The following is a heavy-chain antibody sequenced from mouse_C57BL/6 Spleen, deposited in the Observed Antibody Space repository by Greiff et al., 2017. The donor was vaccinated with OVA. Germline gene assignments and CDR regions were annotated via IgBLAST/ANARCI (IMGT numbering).Heavy chain of an antibody. V-gene: IGHV1-82*01. J-gene: IGHJ2*01. CDR1: GYAFSSSW. Sequence: QVQLQQPGPELVKPGASVKISCKASGYAFSSSWMNWVKQRPGKGLEWIGRIYPGDGDTNYNGKFKGKATLTADKSSSTAYMQLSSLTSEDSAVYFCAREPYYYGSSYVNFDYWGQGTTLTVSS. D-gene: IGHD1-1*01. CDR3: AREPYYYGSSYVNFDY. CDR2: IYPGDGDT.